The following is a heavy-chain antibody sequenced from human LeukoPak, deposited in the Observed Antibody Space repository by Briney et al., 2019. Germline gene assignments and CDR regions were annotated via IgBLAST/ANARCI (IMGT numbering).Heavy chain of an antibody. CDR3: ARAMSTFGGVRNYFDS. CDR2: IKQDGSEK. CDR1: GFTFSSYW. V-gene: IGHV3-7*04. J-gene: IGHJ4*02. D-gene: IGHD3-16*01. Sequence: QAGGSLRLSCAASGFTFSSYWMTWVRQAPGKGLEWVANIKQDGSEKNYVDSVKGRFTISRDNAKNSLYLQMNSLRAEDTAAYYCARAMSTFGGVRNYFDSWGQGTLVTVSS.